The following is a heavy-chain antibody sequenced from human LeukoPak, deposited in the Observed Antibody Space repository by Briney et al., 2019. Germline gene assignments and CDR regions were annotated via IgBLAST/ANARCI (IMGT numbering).Heavy chain of an antibody. V-gene: IGHV1-69*04. CDR3: AGPWDYDSSGYDAFDI. D-gene: IGHD3-22*01. J-gene: IGHJ3*02. CDR2: IIPIIGIA. CDR1: GGTFSSYA. Sequence: EASVKDSCKATGGTFSSYAISWVRPAPGQGLAWMGRIIPIIGIANYAQKFQGRVTITADKSTSTAYMELSSLRAEDTAVYYCAGPWDYDSSGYDAFDIWGQGTMVTVSS.